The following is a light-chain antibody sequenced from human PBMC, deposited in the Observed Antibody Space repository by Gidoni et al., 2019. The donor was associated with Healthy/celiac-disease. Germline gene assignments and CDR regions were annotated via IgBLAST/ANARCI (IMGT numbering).Light chain of an antibody. Sequence: QSPLTQPASVSGSPGQSITISCTGTSSDVGSYNLVSWYQQHPGKAPKLMIYEVSKRPSGVSNRFSGSKSGNTASLTISGLQDEDEADYYCCSYAGSSTYVFGTGTKVTVL. CDR2: EVS. CDR1: SSDVGSYNL. CDR3: CSYAGSSTYV. J-gene: IGLJ1*01. V-gene: IGLV2-23*02.